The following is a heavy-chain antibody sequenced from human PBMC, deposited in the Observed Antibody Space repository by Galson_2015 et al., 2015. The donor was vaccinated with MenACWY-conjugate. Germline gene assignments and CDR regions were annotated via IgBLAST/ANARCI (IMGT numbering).Heavy chain of an antibody. CDR3: ARPASGHSSSCDY. Sequence: QSGAEVTKPGESLKISCTGSGYSFTNYWIGWVRQMPGKGLEWMGIIYPGDSDTRYSPSFQGQVTISADKSINTAYLQWNSLRASDTAMYYCARPASGHSSSCDYWGQGTLVTVSS. CDR2: IYPGDSDT. D-gene: IGHD6-13*01. V-gene: IGHV5-51*03. CDR1: GYSFTNYW. J-gene: IGHJ4*02.